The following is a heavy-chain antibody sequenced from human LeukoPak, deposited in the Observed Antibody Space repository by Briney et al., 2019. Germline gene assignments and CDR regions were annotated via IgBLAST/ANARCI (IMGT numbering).Heavy chain of an antibody. Sequence: SETLSLTCTVSGGSISSSSYYWGWIRQPPGTGLEWIGSIYYSGSTYYNPSLKSRVTISVDTSKNQFSLKLSSVTAADTAVYYCATGERVPAAADYWGQGTLVTVSS. J-gene: IGHJ4*02. CDR2: IYYSGST. V-gene: IGHV4-39*01. D-gene: IGHD2-2*01. CDR1: GGSISSSSYY. CDR3: ATGERVPAAADY.